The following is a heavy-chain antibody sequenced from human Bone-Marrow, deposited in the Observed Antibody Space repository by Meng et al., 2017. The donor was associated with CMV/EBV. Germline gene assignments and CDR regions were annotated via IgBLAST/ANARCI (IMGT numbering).Heavy chain of an antibody. CDR3: AREMTYYYGSGSYPDY. CDR1: GFTFSSYS. J-gene: IGHJ4*02. Sequence: GESLKISCAASGFTFSSYSMNWVRQAPGKGLEWVAVISYDGSNKYYADSVKGRFTISRDNSKNTLYLQMNSLRAEDTAVYYCAREMTYYYGSGSYPDYWGQGTLVTVSS. D-gene: IGHD3-10*01. V-gene: IGHV3-30*03. CDR2: ISYDGSNK.